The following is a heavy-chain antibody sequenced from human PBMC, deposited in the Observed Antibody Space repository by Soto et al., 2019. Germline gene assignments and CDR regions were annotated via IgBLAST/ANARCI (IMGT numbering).Heavy chain of an antibody. J-gene: IGHJ4*02. V-gene: IGHV4-59*01. Sequence: SETLSLTCTVSGGSISSNYWTWIRQPPGKGLEWIGYVYNSGSTNYNTSLKSRVNISEDTSKSQFSLKVNSMTAADTAVYYCARYRREAVAGYTLDNWGQGILVTVSS. CDR3: ARYRREAVAGYTLDN. CDR1: GGSISSNY. D-gene: IGHD6-13*01. CDR2: VYNSGST.